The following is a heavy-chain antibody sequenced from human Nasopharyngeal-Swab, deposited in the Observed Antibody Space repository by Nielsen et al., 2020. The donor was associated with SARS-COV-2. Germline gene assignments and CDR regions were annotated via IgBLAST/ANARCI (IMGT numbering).Heavy chain of an antibody. CDR3: ARGGGYSYGTWVWFDP. CDR2: IYYSGST. Sequence: RQAPGKGLEWIGYIYYSGSTYYNPSLKSRVTISADTSKNQFSLKLSSVTAADTAVYYCARGGGYSYGTWVWFDPWGQGTLVTVSS. V-gene: IGHV4-31*02. D-gene: IGHD5-18*01. J-gene: IGHJ5*02.